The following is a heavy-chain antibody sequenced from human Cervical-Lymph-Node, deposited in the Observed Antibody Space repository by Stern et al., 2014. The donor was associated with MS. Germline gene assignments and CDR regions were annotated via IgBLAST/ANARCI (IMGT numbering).Heavy chain of an antibody. D-gene: IGHD4-23*01. Sequence: QVQLVQSGAEVKKPGASMKLSCKASGYTITAYMMHWVRQAPGQRFEWMGWINAGNDNTKYSEKFQGRVTITRDTPASTVYLELSSLKSEDTAVYYCARASRIDNSRGRGMDVCGQGTTVTVSS. J-gene: IGHJ6*02. CDR2: INAGNDNT. CDR3: ARASRIDNSRGRGMDV. V-gene: IGHV1-3*01. CDR1: GYTITAYM.